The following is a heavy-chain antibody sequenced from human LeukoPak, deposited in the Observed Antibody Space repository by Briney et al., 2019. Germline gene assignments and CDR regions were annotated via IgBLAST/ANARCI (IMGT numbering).Heavy chain of an antibody. CDR3: ARDVSSGSRVYWFDP. D-gene: IGHD1-26*01. Sequence: SETLSLTCTVSGGSISSSSYYWSWIRQPPGKGLEWIGYIYYSGSTYYNPSLKSRVTISVDTSKNQFSLKLSSVTAADTAVYYCARDVSSGSRVYWFDPWGQGTLVTVSS. V-gene: IGHV4-30-4*08. CDR1: GGSISSSSYY. J-gene: IGHJ5*02. CDR2: IYYSGST.